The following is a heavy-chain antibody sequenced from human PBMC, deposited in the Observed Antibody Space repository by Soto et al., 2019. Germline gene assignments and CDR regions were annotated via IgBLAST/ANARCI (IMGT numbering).Heavy chain of an antibody. CDR1: GFSFSITGVG. V-gene: IGHV2-5*01. CDR2: IYWNDDK. Sequence: QITLKESGPTLMRPTQTLTLTCTFSGFSFSITGVGVGWIRQPPGEALEWLALIYWNDDKYYSKYLNNRITIAKDTTKNLVVLTMTNMDPVDTATYYCAHTNILYFDSSGHHDSWGQGTLVTVSS. CDR3: AHTNILYFDSSGHHDS. D-gene: IGHD3-22*01. J-gene: IGHJ4*02.